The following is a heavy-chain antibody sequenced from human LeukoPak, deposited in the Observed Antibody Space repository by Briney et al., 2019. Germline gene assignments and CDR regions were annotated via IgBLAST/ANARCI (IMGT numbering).Heavy chain of an antibody. J-gene: IGHJ6*03. CDR3: ARSKGRVVPAARGLYYMDV. CDR2: ISAYNGNT. CDR1: GYTFTSYG. V-gene: IGHV1-18*01. Sequence: ASVKVSCKASGYTFTSYGISWVRQAPGQGLEWMGWISAYNGNTNYAQKLQGRVTMTTDTSTSTAYMELRSLRSDDTAVYYCARSKGRVVPAARGLYYMDVWGKGTTLTVSS. D-gene: IGHD2-2*01.